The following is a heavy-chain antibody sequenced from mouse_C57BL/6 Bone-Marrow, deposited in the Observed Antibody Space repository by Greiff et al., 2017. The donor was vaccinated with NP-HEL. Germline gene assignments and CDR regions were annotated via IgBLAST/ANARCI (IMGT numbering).Heavy chain of an antibody. J-gene: IGHJ2*01. CDR1: GYTFTSYG. CDR3: AREGDYVNLDY. D-gene: IGHD2-4*01. Sequence: VQLQQSGTELARPGASVKLSCKASGYTFTSYGISWVKQRTGQGLEWIGEIYPRSGNTYYNEKFKGKATLTADKSSSTAYMELRSLTSEDSAVYFCAREGDYVNLDYWGQGTTLTVSS. CDR2: IYPRSGNT. V-gene: IGHV1-81*01.